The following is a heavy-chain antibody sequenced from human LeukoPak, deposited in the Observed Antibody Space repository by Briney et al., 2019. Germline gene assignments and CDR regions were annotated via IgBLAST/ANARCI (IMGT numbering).Heavy chain of an antibody. CDR1: GFTFEDYG. Sequence: PGGSLRLSCEVSGFTFEDYGMTWVRQRPGRGLEYVAEINWNGDNPVYENSLRGRFTISRNNARNFVYLQMNSLRVEDTAFYCCARRSLSGATTGYYYDSWGQGTLVTVSS. CDR2: INWNGDNP. V-gene: IGHV3-20*04. D-gene: IGHD1-26*01. J-gene: IGHJ5*01. CDR3: ARRSLSGATTGYYYDS.